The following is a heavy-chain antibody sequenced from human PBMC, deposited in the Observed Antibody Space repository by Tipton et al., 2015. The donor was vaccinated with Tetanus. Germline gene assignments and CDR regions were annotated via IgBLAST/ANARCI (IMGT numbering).Heavy chain of an antibody. D-gene: IGHD2-8*01. Sequence: TLSLTCTVSGGSISSGGYYWSWIRQHPGKGLEWIGYIYYSGSTYYNPSLKSRVTISVDTSKNQFSLKLSSVTAADTAVYYCARVTLRTYYFGMDVWGQGTTVTVSS. V-gene: IGHV4-31*03. J-gene: IGHJ6*02. CDR2: IYYSGST. CDR3: ARVTLRTYYFGMDV. CDR1: GGSISSGGYY.